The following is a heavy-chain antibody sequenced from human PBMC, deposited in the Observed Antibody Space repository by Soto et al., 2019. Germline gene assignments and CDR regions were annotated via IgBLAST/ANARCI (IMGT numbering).Heavy chain of an antibody. D-gene: IGHD3-10*01. Sequence: GASVKVSCKASGGTFSSYTISWVRQAPGQGLEWMGRIIPILGIANYAQKFQGRVTMTRDTSTSTVYMEVSSLRSEDTAVYYCSRVDPGETSPFDHWGQGTLVTVSS. V-gene: IGHV1-69*02. CDR2: IIPILGIA. J-gene: IGHJ4*02. CDR1: GGTFSSYT. CDR3: SRVDPGETSPFDH.